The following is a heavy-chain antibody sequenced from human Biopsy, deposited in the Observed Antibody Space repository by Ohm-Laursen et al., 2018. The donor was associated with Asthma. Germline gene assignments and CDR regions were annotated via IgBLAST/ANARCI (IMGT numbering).Heavy chain of an antibody. CDR1: GGTFSNFA. CDR2: IKTVFGET. V-gene: IGHV1-69*01. J-gene: IGHJ6*02. Sequence: GSSVKVSCKAPGGTFSNFAISWVRQAPGQGLEWLGGIKTVFGETTYAQKFQGRVTITADESTSTAYMEVTSLRSEDTAIYYCARCQVGYSSGWSLLLKKIYYSGMDVWGQGTAVTVSS. CDR3: ARCQVGYSSGWSLLLKKIYYSGMDV. D-gene: IGHD6-19*01.